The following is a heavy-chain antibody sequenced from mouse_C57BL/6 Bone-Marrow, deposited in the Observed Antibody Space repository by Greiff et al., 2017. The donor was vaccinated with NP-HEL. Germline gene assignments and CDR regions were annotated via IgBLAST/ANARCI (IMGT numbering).Heavy chain of an antibody. Sequence: QVQLQQPGAELVKPGASVKLSCKASGYTFTSYWMHWVKQRPGQGLEWIGMIHPNSGSTNYNEKFKSKATLTVDKSSSTAYMQLSSLTSEDSAVYYWARGSHDYGSFDYWGQGTTLTVSS. CDR2: IHPNSGST. J-gene: IGHJ2*01. CDR3: ARGSHDYGSFDY. D-gene: IGHD1-2*01. V-gene: IGHV1-64*01. CDR1: GYTFTSYW.